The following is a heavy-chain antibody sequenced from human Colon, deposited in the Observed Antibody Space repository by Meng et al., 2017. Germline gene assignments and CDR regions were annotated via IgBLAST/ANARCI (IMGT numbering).Heavy chain of an antibody. Sequence: QVQRQESGPGLVRPSATLSLTCTVSGGSVSSGSYYWSWIRQPPGKGLEWIGYIYYSGSTNYNPSLKSRVTISVDTSKNQFSLKLSSVTAADTAVYYCARGASDYDFDYWGQGTLVTVSS. J-gene: IGHJ4*02. CDR1: GGSVSSGSYY. V-gene: IGHV4-61*01. CDR2: IYYSGST. D-gene: IGHD3-22*01. CDR3: ARGASDYDFDY.